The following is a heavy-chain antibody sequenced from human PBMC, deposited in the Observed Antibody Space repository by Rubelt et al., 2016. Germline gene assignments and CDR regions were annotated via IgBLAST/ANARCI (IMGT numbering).Heavy chain of an antibody. D-gene: IGHD4-17*01. CDR3: ARVGYGDYVGSAFDI. Sequence: SGSTYYNPSLKSRVTISVDTSKNQFSLKLSSVTAADTAVYYCARVGYGDYVGSAFDIWGQGTMVTVSS. V-gene: IGHV4-39*07. J-gene: IGHJ3*02. CDR2: SGST.